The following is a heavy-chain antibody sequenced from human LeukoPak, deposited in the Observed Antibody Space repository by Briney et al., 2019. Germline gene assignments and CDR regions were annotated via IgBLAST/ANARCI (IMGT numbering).Heavy chain of an antibody. CDR2: INPNSGGT. CDR1: GYTFTGYY. V-gene: IGHV1-2*02. J-gene: IGHJ4*02. D-gene: IGHD3-22*01. Sequence: ASVKVSCKASGYTFTGYYMHWVRQAPGQGLEWMGWINPNSGGTNYAQKLQGRVTMTTDTSTSTAYMELRSLRSDDTAVYYCARVKYYYDSSGYYSPSTYWGQGTLVTVSS. CDR3: ARVKYYYDSSGYYSPSTY.